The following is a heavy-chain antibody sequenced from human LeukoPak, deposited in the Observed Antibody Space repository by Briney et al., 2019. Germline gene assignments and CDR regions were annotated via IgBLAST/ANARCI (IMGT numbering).Heavy chain of an antibody. CDR2: ISWNSGSI. J-gene: IGHJ4*02. CDR1: GLTFDDYA. V-gene: IGHV3-9*01. D-gene: IGHD3-10*01. CDR3: AKDGSGEEGFDY. Sequence: GGSLRLSCAASGLTFDDYAMHWVRQAPGKGLEWVSGISWNSGSIGYADSVKGRFTISRDNAKNSLYLQMNSLRAEDTALYYCAKDGSGEEGFDYWGQGTLVTVSS.